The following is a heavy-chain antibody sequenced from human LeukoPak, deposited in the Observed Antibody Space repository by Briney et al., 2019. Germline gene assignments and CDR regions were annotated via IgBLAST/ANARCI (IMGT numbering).Heavy chain of an antibody. CDR3: ARDGPTAAPFDY. J-gene: IGHJ4*02. Sequence: GASVKVSCKASGYRFTSYDMHWVRQAPGQGLEWMGIINPSGGSTSYAQRFQGRVAMTRDTSTTTVYMEVNSLTSKDTAVYFCARDGPTAAPFDYWGQGTLVTVS. V-gene: IGHV1-46*01. D-gene: IGHD2-2*01. CDR2: INPSGGST. CDR1: GYRFTSYD.